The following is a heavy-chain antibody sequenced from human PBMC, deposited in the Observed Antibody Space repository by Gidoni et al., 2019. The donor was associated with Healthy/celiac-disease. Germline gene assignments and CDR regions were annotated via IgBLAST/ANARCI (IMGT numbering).Heavy chain of an antibody. CDR3: ARDEAYDFCSGYYIAYYYYGMDV. J-gene: IGHJ6*02. CDR2: IRSSSSYI. CDR1: GLPFSSYS. D-gene: IGHD3-3*01. Sequence: EGQLVESGGGLVKPGGYLRLACAASGLPFSSYSMNWGRQAPGKGLEWVSSIRSSSSYIYYADSVKVRFTISRDNAKNSLYLQINSLRAEATAVYYCARDEAYDFCSGYYIAYYYYGMDVWGQGTTVTVSS. V-gene: IGHV3-21*01.